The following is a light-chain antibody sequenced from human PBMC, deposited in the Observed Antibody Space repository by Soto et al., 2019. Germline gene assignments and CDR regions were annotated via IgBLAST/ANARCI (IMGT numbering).Light chain of an antibody. CDR2: CAS. CDR3: EQHHDWAET. CDR1: QSGSST. V-gene: IGKV3-15*01. J-gene: IGKJ1*01. Sequence: EIVMTQSPATLSVSPGERATLSCRASQSGSSTLAWYQQKPCQAPTLLIFCASTRATGIPARCSGSGGGTKFAISTSSERVEDFVVSYYEQHHDWAETFGQGTKVDIK.